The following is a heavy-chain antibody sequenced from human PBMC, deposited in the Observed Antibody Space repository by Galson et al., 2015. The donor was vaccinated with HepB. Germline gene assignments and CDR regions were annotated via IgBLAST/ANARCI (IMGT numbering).Heavy chain of an antibody. CDR3: ASAGYGGFDF. CDR2: TYYKPKWFH. Sequence: CAISGDSVSSNSAAWNWIRQSPSRGLEWLGRTYYKPKWFHDYAVSVKSRITINPDTSKNQFSLHLNSVTPEDTAVYYCASAGYGGFDFWGQGTKVTVSS. J-gene: IGHJ3*01. CDR1: GDSVSSNSAA. V-gene: IGHV6-1*01. D-gene: IGHD4-23*01.